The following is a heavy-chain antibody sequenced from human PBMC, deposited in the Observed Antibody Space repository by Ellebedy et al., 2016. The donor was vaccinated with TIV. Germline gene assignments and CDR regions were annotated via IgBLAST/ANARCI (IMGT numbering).Heavy chain of an antibody. CDR3: ARRLRLMYSSGSFDY. D-gene: IGHD6-19*01. Sequence: AASVKVSCKASGYTFTSYGISWVRQAPGQGLEWMGWISAYNGNTNYAQKLQGRVTMTTDTSTSTAYMELRSLRSDDTAVYYCARRLRLMYSSGSFDYWGQGTPVTVSS. CDR1: GYTFTSYG. V-gene: IGHV1-18*01. CDR2: ISAYNGNT. J-gene: IGHJ4*02.